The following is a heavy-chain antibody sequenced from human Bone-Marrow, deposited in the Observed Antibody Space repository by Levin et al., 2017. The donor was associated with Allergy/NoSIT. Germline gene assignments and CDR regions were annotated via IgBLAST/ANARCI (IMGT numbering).Heavy chain of an antibody. CDR1: GFSFSDHY. Sequence: GGSLRLSCAASGFSFSDHYMDWVRQAPGKGLEWVGRVRNKANSYTTEYAASVRGRFSISRGDSQNSVYLQMNSLKTEDTAVYYCARGPSCSGGSCSPNDHVHQMDVWGKGTTVTVSS. D-gene: IGHD2-15*01. CDR3: ARGPSCSGGSCSPNDHVHQMDV. CDR2: VRNKANSYTT. J-gene: IGHJ6*04. V-gene: IGHV3-72*01.